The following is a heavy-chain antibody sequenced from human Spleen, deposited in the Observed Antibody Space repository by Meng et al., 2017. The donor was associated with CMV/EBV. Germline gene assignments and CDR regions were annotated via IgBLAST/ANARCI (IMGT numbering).Heavy chain of an antibody. Sequence: LKISCAASEFTFSNYIMNWVRQAPGKGLEWVSSISSRSTYISYADSVKGRFTVSRDNAKNSLYLQMDSLRAEDTAIYYCARDRGYSHGYAFDYWGQGTLVTVSS. CDR2: ISSRSTYI. D-gene: IGHD5-18*01. CDR3: ARDRGYSHGYAFDY. V-gene: IGHV3-21*01. J-gene: IGHJ4*02. CDR1: EFTFSNYI.